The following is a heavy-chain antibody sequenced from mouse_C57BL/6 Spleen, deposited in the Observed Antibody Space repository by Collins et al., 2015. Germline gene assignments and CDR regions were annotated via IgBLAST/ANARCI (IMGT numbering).Heavy chain of an antibody. J-gene: IGHJ4*01. D-gene: IGHD1-1*01. V-gene: IGHV1-54*01. CDR3: ARWGYYGSSYKDYYAMDY. CDR2: INPGSGGT. CDR1: EYAFTNYL. Sequence: QVQLQQSGAELVRPGTSVKVSCKASEYAFTNYLIEWVKQRPGQGLEWIGVINPGSGGTNYNEKFKGKATLTADKSSSTAYMQLSSLTSEDSAVYFCARWGYYGSSYKDYYAMDYWGQGTSVTVSS.